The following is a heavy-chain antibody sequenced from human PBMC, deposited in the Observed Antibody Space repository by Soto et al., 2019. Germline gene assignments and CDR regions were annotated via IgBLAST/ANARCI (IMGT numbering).Heavy chain of an antibody. CDR1: GFTFSSND. V-gene: IGHV3-23*01. Sequence: PGGSLRLSCAASGFTFSSNDMSWVRQAPGKGLEWASSISASGRSLFYADAVKGRFTISRDNSKNTLYLQMSSLTAEDTAVYDCAKGTSKLDYWGQGTLVTVSS. J-gene: IGHJ4*02. D-gene: IGHD2-2*01. CDR3: AKGTSKLDY. CDR2: ISASGRSL.